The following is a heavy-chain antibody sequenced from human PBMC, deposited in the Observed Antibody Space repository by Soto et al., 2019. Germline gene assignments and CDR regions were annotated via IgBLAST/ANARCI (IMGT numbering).Heavy chain of an antibody. CDR3: TTEPIAAAAYDAFDI. CDR1: GFTFSNAW. V-gene: IGHV3-15*01. J-gene: IGHJ3*02. CDR2: IKSKTDGGTT. Sequence: GESLKISCAASGFTFSNAWMSWVRQAPGKGLEWVGRIKSKTDGGTTDYAAPVKGRFTISRDDSKNTLYLQMNSLKTEDTAVYYCTTEPIAAAAYDAFDIWGQGTMVTVSS. D-gene: IGHD6-13*01.